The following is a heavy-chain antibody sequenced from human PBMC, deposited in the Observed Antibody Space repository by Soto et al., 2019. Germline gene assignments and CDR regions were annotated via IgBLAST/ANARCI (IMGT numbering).Heavy chain of an antibody. J-gene: IGHJ6*02. V-gene: IGHV1-24*01. Sequence: ASVKVSCKVSGYTLTELSMHWVRQAPGKGLEWMGGFDPEDGETIYAQKFQGRVTMTEDTSTDTAYMELSSLRSEDTAVYYCAKRSGYYRDYYGMDVWVQGTTVTVSS. CDR2: FDPEDGET. D-gene: IGHD3-3*01. CDR1: GYTLTELS. CDR3: AKRSGYYRDYYGMDV.